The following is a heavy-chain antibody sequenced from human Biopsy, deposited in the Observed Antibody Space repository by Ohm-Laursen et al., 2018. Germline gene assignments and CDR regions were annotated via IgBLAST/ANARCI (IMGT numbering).Heavy chain of an antibody. CDR1: SGSISGYY. J-gene: IGHJ6*02. V-gene: IGHV4-59*08. D-gene: IGHD5-18*01. Sequence: SQTLSLTCSVSSGSISGYYWTWIRQAPGKGLEFIGYVYSSGSPNYNPSLKSRATISLDTSRNQVSLRLSSVTAADTAVYYCARGIAVVRSLDVWGQGTTVAVSS. CDR3: ARGIAVVRSLDV. CDR2: VYSSGSP.